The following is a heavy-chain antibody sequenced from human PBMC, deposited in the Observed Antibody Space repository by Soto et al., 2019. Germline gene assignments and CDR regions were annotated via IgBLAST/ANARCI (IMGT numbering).Heavy chain of an antibody. CDR1: GFTVSSNY. D-gene: IGHD3-16*01. V-gene: IGHV3-66*01. J-gene: IGHJ4*02. CDR2: IYSGGTT. CDR3: ARDPPGG. Sequence: EAQLVESGGGLVQPGGSLRLSCVASGFTVSSNYMSWVRQAPGKGLEWVSVIYSGGTTYYADSVKGRFTISRDNSKNTLYLQMNSLRVEDTAVYYCARDPPGGWGQGTLVTVSS.